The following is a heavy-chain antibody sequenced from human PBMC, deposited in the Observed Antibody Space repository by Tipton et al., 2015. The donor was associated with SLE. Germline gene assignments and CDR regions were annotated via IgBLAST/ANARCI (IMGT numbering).Heavy chain of an antibody. J-gene: IGHJ5*02. V-gene: IGHV4-4*08. CDR3: ARHDTNYGRNWFDP. Sequence: TLSLTCTVSGDSISNYFLTWIRQPPGKGLEWIGYIYTSGSTNSNPSLKSRVTISIDTSSNQFSLKLSSVTAADTAVYYCARHDTNYGRNWFDPWGQGTLVTVSS. D-gene: IGHD2-8*01. CDR1: GDSISNYF. CDR2: IYTSGST.